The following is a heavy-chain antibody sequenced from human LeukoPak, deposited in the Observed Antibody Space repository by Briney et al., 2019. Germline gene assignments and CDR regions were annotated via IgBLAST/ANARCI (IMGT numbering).Heavy chain of an antibody. J-gene: IGHJ4*02. CDR2: IYYSGST. D-gene: IGHD6-6*01. V-gene: IGHV4-30-4*01. CDR3: ARAPGYSSSYLFDY. Sequence: SETLSLTCTVSGGSISSGDYYWSWIRQPPGKGLEWIGYIYYSGSTYYNPSLKSRVTISVDTSKNQFSLKLSSVTAADTAVYYCARAPGYSSSYLFDYWSQGTLVTVSS. CDR1: GGSISSGDYY.